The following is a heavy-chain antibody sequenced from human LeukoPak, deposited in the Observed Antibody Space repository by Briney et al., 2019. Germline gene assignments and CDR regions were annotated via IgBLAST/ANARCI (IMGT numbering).Heavy chain of an antibody. V-gene: IGHV4-59*02. D-gene: IGHD6-19*01. CDR2: IYNIGGT. CDR1: GDSVSRDY. CDR3: AREAVAGTLDY. Sequence: SETLSLTCSVSGDSVSRDYWSWIRQPPGKRLEWLRYIYNIGGTNYNPSLKSRVSISVDTSKNQFSLMLTSVTAADTAVYYCAREAVAGTLDYWGQGALVTVSS. J-gene: IGHJ4*02.